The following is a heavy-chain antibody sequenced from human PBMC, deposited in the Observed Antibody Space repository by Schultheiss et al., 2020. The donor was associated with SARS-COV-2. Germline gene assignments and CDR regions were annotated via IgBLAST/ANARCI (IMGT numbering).Heavy chain of an antibody. CDR1: GGTFSSYA. J-gene: IGHJ2*01. CDR2: IIPIFGTA. D-gene: IGHD1-26*01. CDR3: ARIYGSYRWYFDL. Sequence: SVKVSCKASGGTFSSYAISWVRQAPGQGLEWMGGIIPIFGTANYAQKLQGRVTMTTDTSTSTAYMELRSLRSDDTAVYYCARIYGSYRWYFDLWGRGTLVTVSS. V-gene: IGHV1-69*05.